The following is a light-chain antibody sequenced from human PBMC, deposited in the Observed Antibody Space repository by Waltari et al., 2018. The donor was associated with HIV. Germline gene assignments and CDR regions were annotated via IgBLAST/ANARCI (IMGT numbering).Light chain of an antibody. Sequence: DIVLTQSPATLSLSPGERATLSCRASQSVTTYLAWYQQKPGQAPRLLIYDASNRASGIPARFSGSGFGTDFTLTISSLEPEDFAVYYCQQRSKWPPLTFGGGTKVEIK. CDR2: DAS. CDR1: QSVTTY. CDR3: QQRSKWPPLT. V-gene: IGKV3-11*01. J-gene: IGKJ4*01.